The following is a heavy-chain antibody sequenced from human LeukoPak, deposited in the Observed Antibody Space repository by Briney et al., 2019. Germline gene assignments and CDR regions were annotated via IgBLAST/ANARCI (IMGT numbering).Heavy chain of an antibody. CDR2: ISSSSSYI. D-gene: IGHD6-13*01. J-gene: IGHJ4*02. CDR1: GFTFSSYS. CDR3: ARVIEVPYSSSWYDY. V-gene: IGHV3-21*01. Sequence: NPGGSLRLSCAASGFTFSSYSMNWVRQAPGKGLEWVSSISSSSSYIYYADSVKGRFTISRDNAKNSLYLQMNSLRAEDTAVYYCARVIEVPYSSSWYDYWGQGTLVTVSS.